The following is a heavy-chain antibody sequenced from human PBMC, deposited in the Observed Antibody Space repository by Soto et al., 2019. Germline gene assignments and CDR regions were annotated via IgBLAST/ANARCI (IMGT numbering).Heavy chain of an antibody. J-gene: IGHJ6*02. CDR1: GFTFSSYA. CDR2: ISGSGGST. V-gene: IGHV3-23*01. D-gene: IGHD6-13*01. Sequence: GGSLRLSCAASGFTFSSYAMSWVRQAPGKGLEWVSAISGSGGSTYYADSVKGRFTISRDNSKNTLYLQMNSLRAEDTAVYYCAKYQKCIAAAGTTTYYSGMDVWGQGTTVTVSS. CDR3: AKYQKCIAAAGTTTYYSGMDV.